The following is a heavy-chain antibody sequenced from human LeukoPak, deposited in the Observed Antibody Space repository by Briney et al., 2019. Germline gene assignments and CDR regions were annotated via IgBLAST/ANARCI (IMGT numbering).Heavy chain of an antibody. D-gene: IGHD3-10*01. V-gene: IGHV3-53*01. CDR2: IYSGGST. J-gene: IGHJ5*02. CDR3: ARTSGDLWFDP. CDR1: GFTFSSYA. Sequence: PGRSLRLSCAASGFTFSSYAMHWVRQAPGKGLEWVSVIYSGGSTYYADSVKGRFTISRDNSKNTLYLQMNSLRAEDTAVYYCARTSGDLWFDPWGQGTLVTVSS.